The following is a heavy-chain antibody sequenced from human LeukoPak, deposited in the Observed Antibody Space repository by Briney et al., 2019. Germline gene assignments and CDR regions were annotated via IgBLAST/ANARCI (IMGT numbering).Heavy chain of an antibody. CDR2: INPSSGGT. D-gene: IGHD6-13*01. CDR3: AGGSSYYFFDY. CDR1: GNTFPGNY. J-gene: IGHJ4*02. Sequence: ASVKVSCKASGNTFPGNYLHWVRQAPGQGPEWMGWINPSSGGTNPAQKFQGRVAMTRDTSISTVYIQLKRLASDDTAVYYCAGGSSYYFFDYWGQGVLVTVSS. V-gene: IGHV1-2*02.